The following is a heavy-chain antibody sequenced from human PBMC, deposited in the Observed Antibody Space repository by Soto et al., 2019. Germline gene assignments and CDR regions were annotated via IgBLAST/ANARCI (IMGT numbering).Heavy chain of an antibody. J-gene: IGHJ2*01. D-gene: IGHD3-22*01. CDR1: GGSINNDDFY. CDR3: ARMSYYYDKWYFDL. V-gene: IGHV4-30-4*01. CDR2: VYYSGSS. Sequence: QLQESGPGLVKPSQTLSLTCSVSGGSINNDDFYWSWLRQTPGKGLQWIGYVYYSGSSDCIPSLKSRLSMSIDKSKNQFTLELSSVTAADTAIYYCARMSYYYDKWYFDLWGRGTLVTVSS.